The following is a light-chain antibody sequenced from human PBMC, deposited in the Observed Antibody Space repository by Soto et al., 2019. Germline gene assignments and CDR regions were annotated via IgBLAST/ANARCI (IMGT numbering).Light chain of an antibody. Sequence: QSVLTQPPSVSGAPGQRVTISCTGSSTDFVSYNRVSWYQQPPGTAPKLIIYEASNRPSGVPDRFSGSKSGNTASLTISGLQAADEADYYCSLYTSENTYVFGTGAKVTVL. V-gene: IGLV2-18*01. J-gene: IGLJ1*01. CDR2: EAS. CDR1: STDFVSYNR. CDR3: SLYTSENTYV.